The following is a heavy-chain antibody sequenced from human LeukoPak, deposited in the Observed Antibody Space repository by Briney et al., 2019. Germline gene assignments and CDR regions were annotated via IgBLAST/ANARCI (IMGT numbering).Heavy chain of an antibody. CDR2: IYSGGST. V-gene: IGHV3-53*01. CDR1: GFTVSSNY. CDR3: AREGTSSGWYPFDY. Sequence: GGSLRLSCAASGFTVSSNYMSWVRQAPGKGLGWVSVIYSGGSTYCADSVKGRFTISRDNSKNTLYLQMNSLRAEDTAVYYCAREGTSSGWYPFDYWGQGTLVTVSS. J-gene: IGHJ4*02. D-gene: IGHD6-19*01.